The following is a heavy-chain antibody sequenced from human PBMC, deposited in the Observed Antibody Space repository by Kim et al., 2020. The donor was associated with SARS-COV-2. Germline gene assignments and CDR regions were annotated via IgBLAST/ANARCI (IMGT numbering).Heavy chain of an antibody. Sequence: SETLSLTCTVSGGSISSGSYYWSWIRQPAGKGLEWIGRIYTSGSTNYNPSLKSRVIISVDTSKNQFSLKLSSVTAADTAVYYCASGDYYDSSGYYYYYGMDVWGQGTTVTVSS. CDR1: GGSISSGSYY. J-gene: IGHJ6*01. D-gene: IGHD3-22*01. CDR3: ASGDYYDSSGYYYYYGMDV. V-gene: IGHV4-61*02. CDR2: IYTSGST.